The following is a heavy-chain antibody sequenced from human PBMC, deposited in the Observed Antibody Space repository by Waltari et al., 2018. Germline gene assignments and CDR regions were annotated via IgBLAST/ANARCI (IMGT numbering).Heavy chain of an antibody. CDR1: GFTFTPYE. V-gene: IGHV3-48*03. J-gene: IGHJ4*02. CDR3: ARVAITGTGFDF. CDR2: ISSSGTSI. Sequence: EMQLVESGGGLALPGGSLRPSCPASGFTFTPYEMNWVRQAPGKGLEWVSYISSSGTSIYYADSVKGRFTISRDNAQDSLYLQMNSLRAEDTAVYYCARVAITGTGFDFWGQGSLVTVSS. D-gene: IGHD1-20*01.